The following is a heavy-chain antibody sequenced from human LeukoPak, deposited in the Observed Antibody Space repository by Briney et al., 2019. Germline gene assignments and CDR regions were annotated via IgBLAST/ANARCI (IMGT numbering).Heavy chain of an antibody. CDR2: MSAGGTST. J-gene: IGHJ4*02. D-gene: IGHD3-16*01. CDR3: AKMRGIVITFGGVIFDS. CDR1: GFTFRFYA. V-gene: IGHV3-23*01. Sequence: GGSLRLSCVASGFTFRFYAMSWVRQAPGKGLEWVSGMSAGGTSTYYADSVKGRFTISRDSSKNTLYLHMDSLRAEDTAIYYCAKMRGIVITFGGVIFDSWGQGTLATVSS.